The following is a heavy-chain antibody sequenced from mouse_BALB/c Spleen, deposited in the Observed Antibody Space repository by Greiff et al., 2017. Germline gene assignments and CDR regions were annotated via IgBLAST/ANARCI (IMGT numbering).Heavy chain of an antibody. CDR1: GYSFTGYF. CDR2: INPYNGDT. D-gene: IGHD1-2*01. CDR3: ARSGEYGYGWYFDV. J-gene: IGHJ1*01. V-gene: IGHV1-20*02. Sequence: EVQLQQSGPELVKPGASVKISCKASGYSFTGYFMNWVMQSHGKSLEWIGRINPYNGDTFYNQKFKGKATLTVDKSSSTAYMELRSLASEDSAVYYCARSGEYGYGWYFDVWGAGTTVTVSS.